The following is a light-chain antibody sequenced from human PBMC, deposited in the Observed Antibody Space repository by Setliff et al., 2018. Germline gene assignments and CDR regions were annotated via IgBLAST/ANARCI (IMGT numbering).Light chain of an antibody. CDR2: EVS. CDR1: SSDVGGYNY. CDR3: SSYTSTSTLDWV. J-gene: IGLJ3*02. V-gene: IGLV2-8*01. Sequence: QSALTQPPSASGSPGQSVTISCTGTSSDVGGYNYVSWYQQHPGKAPKLMIYEVSKRPSGVPDRFSGSKSGNTASLTISGLQTGDEADYYCSSYTSTSTLDWVFGGGTKVTVL.